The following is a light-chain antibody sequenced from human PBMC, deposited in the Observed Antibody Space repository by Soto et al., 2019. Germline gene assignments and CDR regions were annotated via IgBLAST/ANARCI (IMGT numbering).Light chain of an antibody. V-gene: IGLV2-14*01. CDR3: SSYTTSNTRQIV. CDR2: DVS. Sequence: QSVLTQPASVSGSPGQSITISCTGTSSDVGGYNYVSWYQQHPGKAPKFMIYDVSNRPSGVSNRFSGSKSGNTASLTISGLQVEDEADYYCSSYTTSNTRQIVFGTGTKVPV. CDR1: SSDVGGYNY. J-gene: IGLJ1*01.